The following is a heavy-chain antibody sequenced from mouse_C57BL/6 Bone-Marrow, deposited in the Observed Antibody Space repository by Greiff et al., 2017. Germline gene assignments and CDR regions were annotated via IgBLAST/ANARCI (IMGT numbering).Heavy chain of an antibody. D-gene: IGHD1-1*01. CDR3: ARKFRLLREWYFGV. J-gene: IGHJ1*03. V-gene: IGHV1-55*01. Sequence: QVQLQQPGAELVKPGASVKMSCKASGYTFTSYWITWVKQRPGQGLEWIGDIYPGNGNTNYNEKFESKATLTVDTSSSTAYMHLSSLTSDDSAVYYCARKFRLLREWYFGVWGTGTTVTVSS. CDR2: IYPGNGNT. CDR1: GYTFTSYW.